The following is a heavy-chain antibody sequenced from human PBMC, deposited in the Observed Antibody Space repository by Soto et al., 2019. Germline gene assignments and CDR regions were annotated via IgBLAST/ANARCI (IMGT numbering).Heavy chain of an antibody. Sequence: GGSLRLSCAASGFTFSSYGMHWVRQAPGKGLEWVAVISYDGSNKYYADSVKGRFTISRDNSKNTLYLQMNSLRAEDTAVYYCAKDLFIVATIGEYDWFDPWGQGTLVTVSS. J-gene: IGHJ5*02. CDR3: AKDLFIVATIGEYDWFDP. D-gene: IGHD5-12*01. CDR1: GFTFSSYG. CDR2: ISYDGSNK. V-gene: IGHV3-30*18.